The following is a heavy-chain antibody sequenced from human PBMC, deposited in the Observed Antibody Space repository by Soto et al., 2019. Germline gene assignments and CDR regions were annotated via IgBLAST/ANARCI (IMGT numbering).Heavy chain of an antibody. CDR2: ISSSSSYI. CDR3: AREYYYGSGSYYNAGHYGMDV. CDR1: GFTFSSYS. Sequence: GGSLRLSCAASGFTFSSYSMNWVRQAPGKGLEWVSSISSSSSYIYYADSVKGRFTISRDNAKNSLYLQMNSLRAEDTAVYYCAREYYYGSGSYYNAGHYGMDVWGQGTTVTVSS. V-gene: IGHV3-21*01. J-gene: IGHJ6*02. D-gene: IGHD3-10*01.